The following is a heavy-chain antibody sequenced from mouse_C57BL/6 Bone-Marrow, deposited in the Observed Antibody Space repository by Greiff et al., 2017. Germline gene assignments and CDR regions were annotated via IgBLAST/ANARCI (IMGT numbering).Heavy chain of an antibody. Sequence: QVHVKQSGPELVKPGASVKLSCKASGYTFTSYDINWVKQRPGQGLEWIGWIYPRDGSTKYNEKFKGKATLTVDTSSSTAYMELHSLTSEDSAVDFWARLEIDGSSGEWYFDVWGTGTTVTVAS. D-gene: IGHD1-1*01. V-gene: IGHV1-85*01. J-gene: IGHJ1*03. CDR3: ARLEIDGSSGEWYFDV. CDR1: GYTFTSYD. CDR2: IYPRDGST.